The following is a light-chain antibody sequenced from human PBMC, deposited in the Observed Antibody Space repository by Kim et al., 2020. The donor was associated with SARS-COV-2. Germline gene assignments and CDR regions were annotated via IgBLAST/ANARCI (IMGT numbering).Light chain of an antibody. Sequence: PGQSITISCTGISSHVRGYNYVSWYQQHPGKAPKLLIYDGSNRPSGVSNRLSRAKSGNTASLTSSGRQAEDEADYYCSSDTSSTGVFGGGTQLTVL. CDR1: SSHVRGYNY. CDR2: DGS. J-gene: IGLJ2*01. CDR3: SSDTSSTGV. V-gene: IGLV2-14*03.